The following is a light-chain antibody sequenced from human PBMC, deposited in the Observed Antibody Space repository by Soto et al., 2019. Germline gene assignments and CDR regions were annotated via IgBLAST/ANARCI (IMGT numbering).Light chain of an antibody. CDR1: YSVGSD. Sequence: VMTQSPATLSVSPGDRVTLSCRASYSVGSDVAWYQQLPGQAPRLLLYHASTRATGIPARFSGSGSGTEFTLTISSLQSEDFAIYYCQQYANYNTFGQGTRLEIK. J-gene: IGKJ5*01. CDR2: HAS. V-gene: IGKV3-15*01. CDR3: QQYANYNT.